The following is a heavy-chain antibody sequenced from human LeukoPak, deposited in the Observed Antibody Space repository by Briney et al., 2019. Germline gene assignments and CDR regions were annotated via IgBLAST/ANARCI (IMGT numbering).Heavy chain of an antibody. Sequence: GGSLRLSCAASGFTFGSYAMSWVRQAPGKGLEWVSYISGRGGSTFYADSVKGQLTISRDNSKNTLFLQMNSLRAEDTAMYYCVKGGTDYDFWNDSSYSYYFDFWGQGTLVTVSS. D-gene: IGHD3-3*01. CDR1: GFTFGSYA. CDR2: ISGRGGST. J-gene: IGHJ4*02. V-gene: IGHV3-23*01. CDR3: VKGGTDYDFWNDSSYSYYFDF.